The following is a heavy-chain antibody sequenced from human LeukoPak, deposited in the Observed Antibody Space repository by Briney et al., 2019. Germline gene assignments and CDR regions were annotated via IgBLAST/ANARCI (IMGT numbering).Heavy chain of an antibody. CDR2: MNPNSGNT. CDR1: GYTFTSYD. V-gene: IGHV1-8*01. J-gene: IGHJ1*01. Sequence: ASVKVSCKASGYTFTSYDINWVRQATGQGLEWMGWMNPNSGNTGYSQKFQGRVTMTRNTSITTACMELSSLRSEDTAVYYCARAGGTGPGNRHFQHWGQGTPVTVSS. CDR3: ARAGGTGPGNRHFQH. D-gene: IGHD2-8*02.